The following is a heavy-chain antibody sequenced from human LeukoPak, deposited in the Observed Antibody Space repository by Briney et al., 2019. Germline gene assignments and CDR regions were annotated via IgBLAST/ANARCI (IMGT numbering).Heavy chain of an antibody. CDR3: ARSSMIDPMDV. V-gene: IGHV3-48*03. D-gene: IGHD3-22*01. J-gene: IGHJ6*03. CDR2: ISSSGSTI. CDR1: GFTFSSYE. Sequence: GGSLRLSCAASGFTFSSYEMNWVRQAPGKGLEWVSYISSSGSTIYYADSVKGRFTISRDNAKNSLYLQMNSLRAEDTAVYYCARSSMIDPMDVWGKGTTVTVSS.